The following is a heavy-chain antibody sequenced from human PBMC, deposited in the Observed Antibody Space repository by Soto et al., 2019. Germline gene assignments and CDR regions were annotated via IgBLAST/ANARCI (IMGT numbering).Heavy chain of an antibody. CDR1: GFTVSGNY. V-gene: IGHV3-53*01. CDR2: IYNGGGT. J-gene: IGHJ4*02. CDR3: ARDIFGGSYDFCH. D-gene: IGHD3-3*01. Sequence: PGGSLRLSCAASGFTVSGNYMSWVRQAPGKGLEWVSVIYNGGGTYYADSVKGRFTISRDNSKNTLYLQMNSLRAGDTAVYYCARDIFGGSYDFCHGGQGTLVTVSS.